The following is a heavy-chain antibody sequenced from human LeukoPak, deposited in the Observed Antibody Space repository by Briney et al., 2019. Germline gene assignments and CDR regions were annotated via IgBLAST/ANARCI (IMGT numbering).Heavy chain of an antibody. V-gene: IGHV3-33*08. D-gene: IGHD6-13*01. CDR3: AKSPIAAPRYNFMDV. J-gene: IGHJ6*03. Sequence: GGSLRLSCAASGFTFSSYGMHWVRQAPGKGLEWVAVIWYGGSNKYYADSVKGRFTISRDNSKNTLYLQMISLRAEDTAVYFCAKSPIAAPRYNFMDVWGKGTMVIVSS. CDR2: IWYGGSNK. CDR1: GFTFSSYG.